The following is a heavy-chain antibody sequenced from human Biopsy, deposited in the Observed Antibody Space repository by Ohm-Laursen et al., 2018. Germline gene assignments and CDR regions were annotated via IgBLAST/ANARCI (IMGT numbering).Heavy chain of an antibody. Sequence: SVKVSCKASGGTFSNYAISWVRQAPGQGLEWLGGIIPVSDTANYAQKFQGRVTITADKPTSTAYMELSSLRSEDTALYYWPSSSYCGRTTCYQNYGVDVWGQGTTVTVSS. V-gene: IGHV1-69*06. CDR2: IIPVSDTA. D-gene: IGHD2-2*01. CDR3: PSSSYCGRTTCYQNYGVDV. J-gene: IGHJ6*01. CDR1: GGTFSNYA.